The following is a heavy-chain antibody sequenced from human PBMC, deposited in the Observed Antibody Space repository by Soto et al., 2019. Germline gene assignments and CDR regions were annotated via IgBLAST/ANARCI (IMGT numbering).Heavy chain of an antibody. V-gene: IGHV3-23*01. CDR3: AKEGPGGSGYYPVGY. D-gene: IGHD3-3*01. CDR1: CFTFTNCA. J-gene: IGHJ4*02. Sequence: VGSLRLSCAASCFTFTNCAMSWVRQAPGKGLEWVSAISGSGFNTYYADSVKGRFTISRDNSKNTLYLQMNSLRAEDTAVYYCAKEGPGGSGYYPVGYWGQGILVTVSS. CDR2: ISGSGFNT.